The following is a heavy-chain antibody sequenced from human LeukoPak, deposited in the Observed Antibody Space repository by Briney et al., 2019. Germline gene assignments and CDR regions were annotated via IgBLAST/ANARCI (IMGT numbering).Heavy chain of an antibody. V-gene: IGHV4-59*01. D-gene: IGHD4-17*01. Sequence: SETLSLTCTVPGGSISSYYWSWIRQPPGKGLEWIGYIYYSGSTNYNPSLKSRVTISVDTSKNQFSLKLSSVTAADTAVYYCARWVTTVTNEGFDYWGQGTLVTVSS. J-gene: IGHJ4*02. CDR1: GGSISSYY. CDR3: ARWVTTVTNEGFDY. CDR2: IYYSGST.